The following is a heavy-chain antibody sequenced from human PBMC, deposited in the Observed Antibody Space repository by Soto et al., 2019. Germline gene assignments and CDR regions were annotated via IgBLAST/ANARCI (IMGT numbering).Heavy chain of an antibody. CDR3: ARVKDCISTSCYNWFDP. CDR2: IYHSGST. V-gene: IGHV4-4*02. J-gene: IGHJ5*02. CDR1: GGSISSSNW. Sequence: PSETLSLTCALSGGSISSSNWWSWVRQPPGKGLEWIGEIYHSGSTNYNPSLKSRVTISVDKSKNQFSLKLSSVTAADTAVYYCARVKDCISTSCYNWFDPWGQGTLVT. D-gene: IGHD2-2*01.